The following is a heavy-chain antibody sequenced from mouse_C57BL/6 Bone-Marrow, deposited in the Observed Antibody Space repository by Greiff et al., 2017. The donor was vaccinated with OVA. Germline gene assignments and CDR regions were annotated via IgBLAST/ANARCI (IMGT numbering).Heavy chain of an antibody. V-gene: IGHV14-4*01. CDR3: TPIYYYGSSDY. J-gene: IGHJ2*01. D-gene: IGHD1-1*01. Sequence: EVMLVESGAELVRPGASVKLSCTASGFNIKDDYMHWVKQRPEQGLEWIGWIDPENGYTEYASKFQGKATITADTSSNTAYLQLSSLTSEDTAVYYCTPIYYYGSSDYWGQGTTLTVSS. CDR2: IDPENGYT. CDR1: GFNIKDDY.